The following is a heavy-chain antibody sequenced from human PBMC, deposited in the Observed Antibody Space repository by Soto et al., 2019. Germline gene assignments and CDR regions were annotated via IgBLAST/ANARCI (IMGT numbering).Heavy chain of an antibody. D-gene: IGHD3-9*01. CDR2: IDRDGNK. Sequence: SGPTLVNPTQTLTLTCTFSGFSFSTSGMCVSWIRQPPGKALEWLALIDRDGNKYYSTSLKTRLSISKDTSKNQVVLIMNNMDPVDTGTYYCARSWLSPHYIYGMDVWGQGTTVTVSS. J-gene: IGHJ6*02. V-gene: IGHV2-70*01. CDR3: ARSWLSPHYIYGMDV. CDR1: GFSFSTSGMC.